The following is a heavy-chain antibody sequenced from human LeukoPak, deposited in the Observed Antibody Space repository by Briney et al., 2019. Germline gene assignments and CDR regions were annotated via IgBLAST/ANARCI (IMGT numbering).Heavy chain of an antibody. D-gene: IGHD6-19*01. Sequence: GGSLRLSCAASGFTFSTYEMTWVRQSPGKGLEWVSYISSSGSTIYYADSVKGRFTISRDNARNSLYLQMNSLRAEDTAVYYCARVSSSGWYTDYWGQGTLVTVSS. J-gene: IGHJ4*02. CDR3: ARVSSSGWYTDY. CDR2: ISSSGSTI. V-gene: IGHV3-48*03. CDR1: GFTFSTYE.